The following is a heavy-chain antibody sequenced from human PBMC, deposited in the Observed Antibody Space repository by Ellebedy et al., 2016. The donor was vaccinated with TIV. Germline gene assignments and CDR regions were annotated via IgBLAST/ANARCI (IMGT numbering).Heavy chain of an antibody. D-gene: IGHD7-27*01. CDR2: INPSGCST. CDR3: ARDGLSRANWGPGGWFDP. CDR1: GYTFTSYY. V-gene: IGHV1-46*01. Sequence: AASVKVSCKASGYTFTSYYMHWVRQAPGQGLEWMGIINPSGCSTSYAQKFQGRVTMTRDTSTSTVYMELSSLRSEDTAVYYCARDGLSRANWGPGGWFDPWGQGTLVTVSS. J-gene: IGHJ5*02.